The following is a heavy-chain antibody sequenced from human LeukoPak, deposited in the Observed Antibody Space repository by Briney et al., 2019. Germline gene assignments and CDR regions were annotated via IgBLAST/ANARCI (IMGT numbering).Heavy chain of an antibody. CDR1: GFTFSSYA. V-gene: IGHV3-30*01. J-gene: IGHJ4*02. Sequence: TGGSLRLSCAASGFTFSSYAMHWVRQAPGKGLEWVAVISYDGSNKYYADSVKGRFTISRDNSKNTLYLQMNSLRAEDTAVYYSIPYDSSGYYPQNFDYWGQGTLVTVYS. CDR3: IPYDSSGYYPQNFDY. CDR2: ISYDGSNK. D-gene: IGHD3-22*01.